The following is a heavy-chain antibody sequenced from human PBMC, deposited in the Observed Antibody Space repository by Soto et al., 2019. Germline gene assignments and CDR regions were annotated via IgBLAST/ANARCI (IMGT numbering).Heavy chain of an antibody. CDR3: AHLLLAPDY. D-gene: IGHD2-15*01. CDR1: GFSLITRVVV. Sequence: GSGAALVNATHTVTLTCTLSGFSLITRVVVLVWIRQPPGKALEWLALIYWDDDKRYSPSLKSRLTITKDTSKNQVVLTMTNMDPVDTATYYCAHLLLAPDYWGQGTLVPVSS. CDR2: IYWDDDK. V-gene: IGHV2-5*02. J-gene: IGHJ4*02.